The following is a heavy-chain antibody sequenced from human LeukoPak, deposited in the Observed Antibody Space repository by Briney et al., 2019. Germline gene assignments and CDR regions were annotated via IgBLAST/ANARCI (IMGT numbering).Heavy chain of an antibody. CDR1: GFTFSSYE. D-gene: IGHD3-22*01. CDR2: INSDGSST. Sequence: SGGSLRLSCAASGFTFSSYEMNWVRQAPGKGLVWVSRINSDGSSTSYADSVKGRFTISRDNAKNTLYLQMNSLRAEDTAVYYCARDSGYYLLHYWGQGTLVTVSS. V-gene: IGHV3-74*01. CDR3: ARDSGYYLLHY. J-gene: IGHJ4*02.